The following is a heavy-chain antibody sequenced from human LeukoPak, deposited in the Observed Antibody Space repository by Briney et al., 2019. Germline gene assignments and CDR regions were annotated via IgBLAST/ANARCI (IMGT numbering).Heavy chain of an antibody. V-gene: IGHV1-24*01. D-gene: IGHD3-3*02. CDR3: ATVFGPFLRPKYAFDI. CDR2: FDPEDGET. J-gene: IGHJ3*02. CDR1: GYTLTELS. Sequence: ASVKVSCKVSGYTLTELSMHWVRQAPGKGLEWMGGFDPEDGETIYAQKFQGRVTMTEDTSTDTAYIELSSLRSEDTAVYYCATVFGPFLRPKYAFDIWGQGTMVTVSS.